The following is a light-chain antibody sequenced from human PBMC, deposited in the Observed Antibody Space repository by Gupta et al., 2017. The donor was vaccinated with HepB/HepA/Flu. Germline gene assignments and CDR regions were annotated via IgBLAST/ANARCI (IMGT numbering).Light chain of an antibody. CDR1: DSNIGRNS. V-gene: IGLV1-44*01. Sequence: QSVLTQLPTASATPGQRVTISCSGGDSNIGRNSVSWYRQLPGTAPKLLIYSNNQRPSGVPDRFSGSKSDTSASLAISGLQAEDEADYYCAAWDDSLNGHVVFGGGTKLSVL. CDR3: AAWDDSLNGHVV. CDR2: SNN. J-gene: IGLJ2*01.